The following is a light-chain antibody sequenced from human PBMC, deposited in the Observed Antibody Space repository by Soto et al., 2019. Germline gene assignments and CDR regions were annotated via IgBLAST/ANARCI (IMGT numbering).Light chain of an antibody. CDR1: QSVSSY. CDR3: QQSINWPPGIT. CDR2: DAS. J-gene: IGKJ5*01. Sequence: EVVMTQSPATLSVSPGERATLSCRAIQSVSSYLAWFQQIPGQAPRLLVYDASNRATGIPARFSGSGSGKEFTLNISSLQSEHFAVYYCQQSINWPPGITFGQGTRLEIK. V-gene: IGKV3D-15*01.